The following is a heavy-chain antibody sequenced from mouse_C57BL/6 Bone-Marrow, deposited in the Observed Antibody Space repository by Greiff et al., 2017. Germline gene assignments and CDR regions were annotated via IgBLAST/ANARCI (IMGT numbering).Heavy chain of an antibody. Sequence: QVQLQQPGAELVMPGASVKLSCKASGYTFTSYWMHWVKQRPGQGLEWIGEIDPSDSYTNYNQKFKGKSTLTVDKSSSTAYMQLSSLTSEDSAVYYCARQGLTGTAWFAYWGQGTLVTVSA. CDR3: ARQGLTGTAWFAY. CDR1: GYTFTSYW. J-gene: IGHJ3*01. D-gene: IGHD4-1*01. V-gene: IGHV1-69*01. CDR2: IDPSDSYT.